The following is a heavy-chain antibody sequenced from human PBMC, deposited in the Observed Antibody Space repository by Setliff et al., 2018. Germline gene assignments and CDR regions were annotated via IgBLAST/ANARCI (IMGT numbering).Heavy chain of an antibody. Sequence: PGGSLRLSCAASGFTFSSYEMNWVRQAPGKGLEWVSYISSSGSTIYYADSVKGRFTISRDNAKNSLYLQMNSLRAEDTAFYHCALFGDRDTFDTWGQGTMVTVSS. CDR2: ISSSGSTI. J-gene: IGHJ3*02. CDR1: GFTFSSYE. D-gene: IGHD3-16*01. V-gene: IGHV3-48*03. CDR3: ALFGDRDTFDT.